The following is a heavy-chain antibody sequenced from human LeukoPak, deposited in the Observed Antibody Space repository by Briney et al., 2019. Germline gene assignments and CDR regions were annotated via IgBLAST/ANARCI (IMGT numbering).Heavy chain of an antibody. D-gene: IGHD2-15*01. CDR2: IYSGGST. CDR3: ASGLSGYGI. J-gene: IGHJ3*02. V-gene: IGHV3-53*01. Sequence: GGSLRLSCAASGFTFSNNYMSWVRQAPGKGLEWVSAIYSGGSTFFADSVKGRFNISRDNSKNTLYLQMNSLRTEDTAVYYCASGLSGYGIWGQGTRVTVSS. CDR1: GFTFSNNY.